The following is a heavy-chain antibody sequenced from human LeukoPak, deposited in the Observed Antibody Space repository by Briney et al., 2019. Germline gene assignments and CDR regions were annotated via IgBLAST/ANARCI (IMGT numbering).Heavy chain of an antibody. CDR3: ARSYCSGGSCSYFYYYGMDV. D-gene: IGHD2-15*01. J-gene: IGHJ6*04. CDR1: GFTFSSYG. CDR2: IWYDGSSK. V-gene: IGHV3-33*01. Sequence: GGSLRLSCAASGFTFSSYGMHWVREAPGKGLGWVAVIWYDGSSKYYADSVKGRFTISRDNSKNTLYLQMNSLRAEDTAVYYCARSYCSGGSCSYFYYYGMDVWGKGTTVTVSS.